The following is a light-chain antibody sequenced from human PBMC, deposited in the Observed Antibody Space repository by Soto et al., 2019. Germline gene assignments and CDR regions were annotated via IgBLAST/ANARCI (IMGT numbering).Light chain of an antibody. J-gene: IGKJ1*01. V-gene: IGKV1-5*01. Sequence: DIQMTQSPCTLSASVGDRVTITCRASQSISSWLAWYQQKPGEAPKLLIYDASSLESGVPSRFSGSGSGTEFTLTISSLQPDDFATYYCQQYNSYPWTFGQGTKVDIK. CDR2: DAS. CDR3: QQYNSYPWT. CDR1: QSISSW.